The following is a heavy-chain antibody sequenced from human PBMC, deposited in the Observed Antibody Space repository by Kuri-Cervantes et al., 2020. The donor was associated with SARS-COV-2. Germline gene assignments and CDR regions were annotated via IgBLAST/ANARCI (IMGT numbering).Heavy chain of an antibody. J-gene: IGHJ4*02. D-gene: IGHD6-13*01. Sequence: GESPKISCAASGFTFSTYSMTWVRQAPGKGLEWVSSISSSSSQRYYVDSVKGRFTISRDNAKNSLYLQMNSLRAEDTAVYYCARVRSWDEYFDYWGQGTLVTVSS. V-gene: IGHV3-21*01. CDR2: ISSSSSQR. CDR3: ARVRSWDEYFDY. CDR1: GFTFSTYS.